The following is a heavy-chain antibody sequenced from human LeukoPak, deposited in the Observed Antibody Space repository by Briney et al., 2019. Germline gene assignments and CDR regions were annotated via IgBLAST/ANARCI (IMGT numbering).Heavy chain of an antibody. J-gene: IGHJ4*02. Sequence: ASVKVSCKASGYTFTSNFIHWVRQAPGQGLEWMGMIYPRDGSTSYAQKFQGRVTVTRDTSTSTVHMELSGLRSEDTAVYYCARDQEGFDYWGQGTLVTVSS. CDR3: ARDQEGFDY. V-gene: IGHV1-46*01. CDR1: GYTFTSNF. CDR2: IYPRDGST.